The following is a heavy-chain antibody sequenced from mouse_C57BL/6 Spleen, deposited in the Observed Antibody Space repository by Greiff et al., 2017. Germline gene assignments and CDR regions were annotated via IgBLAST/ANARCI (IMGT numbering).Heavy chain of an antibody. V-gene: IGHV14-4*01. Sequence: VQLQQSGAELVRPGASVKLSCTASGFNIKDDYMHWVKQRPEQGLEWIGWIDPENGDTEYASKFQGKATIAADTSSNTAYLQLSSLTSEDTAVYYCTTYYGSNYDYWGQGTTLTVSS. CDR1: GFNIKDDY. CDR2: IDPENGDT. J-gene: IGHJ2*01. D-gene: IGHD1-1*01. CDR3: TTYYGSNYDY.